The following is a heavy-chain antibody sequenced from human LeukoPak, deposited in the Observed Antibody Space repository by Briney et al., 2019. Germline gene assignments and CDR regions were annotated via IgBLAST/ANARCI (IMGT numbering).Heavy chain of an antibody. V-gene: IGHV1-69*04. CDR3: ARAQYYYGSGLYYYYGMDV. J-gene: IGHJ6*02. CDR2: IIPILGIA. CDR1: GGTFSSYA. D-gene: IGHD3-10*01. Sequence: ASVKVSCKASGGTFSSYAISWVRQAPGQGLEWMGRIIPILGIANYAQKFQGRVTITADKSTSTAYMELSSLRSEDTAVYYCARAQYYYGSGLYYYYGMDVWGQGTTVTVSS.